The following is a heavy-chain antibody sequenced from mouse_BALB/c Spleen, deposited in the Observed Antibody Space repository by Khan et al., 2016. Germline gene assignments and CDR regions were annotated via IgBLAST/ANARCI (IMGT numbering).Heavy chain of an antibody. CDR1: GFTFSSFG. V-gene: IGHV5-17*02. CDR3: GRGDY. CDR2: ISSGSSAI. Sequence: EVELVESGGGLVQPGGSRKLSCAASGFTFSSFGMHWVRQAPEKGLEWVAFISSGSSAIYYADTVQGRFTISRDNPKNTLFLQMTSLRSEDTAMYYCGRGDYWGQGTTLTVSS. J-gene: IGHJ2*01.